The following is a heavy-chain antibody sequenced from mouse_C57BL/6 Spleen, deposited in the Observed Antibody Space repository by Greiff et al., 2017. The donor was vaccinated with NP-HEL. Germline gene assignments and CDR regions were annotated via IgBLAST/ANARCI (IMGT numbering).Heavy chain of an antibody. Sequence: QVQLQQPGAELVRPGTSVKLSCKASGYTFTSYWMHWVKQRPGQGLEWIGVIDPSDSYTNYNQKFKGKATLTVDTSSSTAYMQLSSLTSEDSAVYYCARIYDGYYDYFDYWGQGTTLTVSS. D-gene: IGHD2-3*01. CDR2: IDPSDSYT. J-gene: IGHJ2*01. V-gene: IGHV1-59*01. CDR3: ARIYDGYYDYFDY. CDR1: GYTFTSYW.